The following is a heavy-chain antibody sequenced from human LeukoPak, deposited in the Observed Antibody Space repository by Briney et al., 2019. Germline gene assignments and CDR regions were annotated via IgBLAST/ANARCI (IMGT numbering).Heavy chain of an antibody. CDR1: GGSISSSSYY. V-gene: IGHV4-39*01. CDR3: ARGLDYYGSGSYDGLGAFDI. J-gene: IGHJ3*02. D-gene: IGHD3-10*01. Sequence: SETLSLTCTVSGGSISSSSYYWGWIRQPPGKGLEWIGSIYYSGSTYYNPSLRSRVTISVDTSKNQFSLKLSSVTAADTAVYYCARGLDYYGSGSYDGLGAFDIWGQGTMVTVSS. CDR2: IYYSGST.